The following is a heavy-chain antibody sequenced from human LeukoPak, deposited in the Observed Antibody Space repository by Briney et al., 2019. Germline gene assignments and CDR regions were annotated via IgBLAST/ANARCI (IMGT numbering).Heavy chain of an antibody. CDR2: IWSDENKK. V-gene: IGHV3-33*06. CDR1: GFTFSSYG. D-gene: IGHD3-9*01. J-gene: IGHJ4*02. CDR3: AKDSAYYWFDY. Sequence: GGSLRLSCAASGFTFSSYGMHWVRQAPGKGLEWVAVIWSDENKKFYADSVKGRFTISRDSAKNSLYLQMNSLRDEDTAVYYCAKDSAYYWFDYWGQGTLVTVSS.